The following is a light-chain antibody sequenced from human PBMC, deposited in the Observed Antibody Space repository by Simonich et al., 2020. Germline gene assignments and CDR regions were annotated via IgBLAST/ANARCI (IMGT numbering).Light chain of an antibody. Sequence: DIVMNQSPDSLAVSLGERATINCKSSQSVLYSSNNKNYLAWYQQKPRQPPKSLIFWAATRKSGVPERFSGSGSGTDFTLTIRSLQAEDVAVYYCQQYYSTPYTFGQGTKLEIK. V-gene: IGKV4-1*01. CDR2: WAA. CDR1: QSVLYSSNNKNY. CDR3: QQYYSTPYT. J-gene: IGKJ2*01.